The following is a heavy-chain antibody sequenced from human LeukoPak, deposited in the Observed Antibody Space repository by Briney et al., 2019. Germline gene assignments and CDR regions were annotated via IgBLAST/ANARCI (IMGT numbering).Heavy chain of an antibody. CDR3: ARGGVGTFDY. V-gene: IGHV3-74*01. CDR1: GFTLSSSW. CDR2: INGDGSSF. Sequence: GGSLRLSCAASGFTLSSSWMHWVRHAPGKGLVWVSQINGDGSSFTYADSVKGRFTISRDNARNIIYLQLNSLRAEDTAVYFCARGGVGTFDYWGQGTLVTVSS. J-gene: IGHJ4*02. D-gene: IGHD1-26*01.